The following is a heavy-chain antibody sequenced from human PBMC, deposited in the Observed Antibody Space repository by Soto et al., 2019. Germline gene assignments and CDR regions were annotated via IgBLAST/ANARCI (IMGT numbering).Heavy chain of an antibody. CDR1: GGTFSSYA. CDR3: ARSSGRVDYDILTGYYFDY. J-gene: IGHJ4*02. Sequence: QVQLVQSGAEVKKPGSSVKVSCKASGGTFSSYAISWVRQAPGQGLEWMGGIIPIFGTANYAQKFQGRVTITADESTSTAYMELSSLRYEDTAVYYCARSSGRVDYDILTGYYFDYWGQGTLVTVSS. D-gene: IGHD3-9*01. CDR2: IIPIFGTA. V-gene: IGHV1-69*01.